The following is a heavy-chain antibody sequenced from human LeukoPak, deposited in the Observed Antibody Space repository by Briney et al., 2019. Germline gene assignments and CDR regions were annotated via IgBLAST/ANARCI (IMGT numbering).Heavy chain of an antibody. CDR3: AKDRYDYVWGSYDEYYFDY. J-gene: IGHJ4*02. Sequence: PGGSLRLSCAASGFTFSDYYMSWIRQAPGKGLEWVSYISSSGSTIYYADSVKGRFTISRDNAKNSLYLQMNSLRAEDTAVYYCAKDRYDYVWGSYDEYYFDYWGQGTLVTVSS. CDR2: ISSSGSTI. CDR1: GFTFSDYY. D-gene: IGHD3-16*01. V-gene: IGHV3-11*01.